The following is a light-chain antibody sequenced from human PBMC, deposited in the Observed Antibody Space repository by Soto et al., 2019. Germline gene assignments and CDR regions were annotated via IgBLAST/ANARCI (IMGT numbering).Light chain of an antibody. CDR3: QQYNSYPSST. CDR2: KAS. CDR1: QSINSW. Sequence: DIQMTQSPSTLSASVGDGVTITCRASQSINSWLAWYQQKPGKAPKLLIHKASNLASGVPSRFSGSGAGTEFFLTISSLQPDVFATYYCQQYNSYPSSTFGRGPKLDIK. V-gene: IGKV1-5*03. J-gene: IGKJ2*01.